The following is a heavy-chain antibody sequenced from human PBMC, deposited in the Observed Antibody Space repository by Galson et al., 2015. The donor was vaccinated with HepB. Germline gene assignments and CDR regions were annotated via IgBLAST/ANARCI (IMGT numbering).Heavy chain of an antibody. J-gene: IGHJ5*02. D-gene: IGHD4-11*01. CDR1: GFTLTGST. Sequence: SVKVSCKASGFTLTGSTMQWVRQARGQRLEWIGWIVVGSGNTNYAPKFKERVTIIRDMSTSTAYMELSSLTSEDTAVYYCAASPTVPPNNWFDPWGQGTLVTVSS. V-gene: IGHV1-58*02. CDR2: IVVGSGNT. CDR3: AASPTVPPNNWFDP.